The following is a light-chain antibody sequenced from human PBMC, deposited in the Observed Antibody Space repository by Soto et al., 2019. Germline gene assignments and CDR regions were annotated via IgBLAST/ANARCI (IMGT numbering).Light chain of an antibody. CDR1: TSDY. CDR3: SSHAGARHSL. V-gene: IGLV2-8*01. Sequence: QSALTQPPSASGSPGQSVTISCTGTTSDYVSWYQQYPGKAPKLMIYDVTKRPSGVPDRFSGSKSGTTASLTVSGFQAEDEADYFCSSHAGARHSLFGGGTKLTVL. J-gene: IGLJ2*01. CDR2: DVT.